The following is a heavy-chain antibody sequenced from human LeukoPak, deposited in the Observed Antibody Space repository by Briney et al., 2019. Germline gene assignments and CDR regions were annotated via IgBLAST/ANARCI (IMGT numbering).Heavy chain of an antibody. J-gene: IGHJ6*03. V-gene: IGHV3-20*04. CDR1: GFTSSSYG. D-gene: IGHD4-11*01. Sequence: GGSLRLSCAASGFTSSSYGMSWVRQAPGKGLEWVSGINWNGGSTGYADSVKGRFTISRDNAKNSLYLQMNSLRAEDTALYYCARYGGTVTTNYYYYMDVWGKGTTVTVSS. CDR3: ARYGGTVTTNYYYYMDV. CDR2: INWNGGST.